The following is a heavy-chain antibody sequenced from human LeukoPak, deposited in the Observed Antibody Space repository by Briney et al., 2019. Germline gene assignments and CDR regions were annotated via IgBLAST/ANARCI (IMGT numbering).Heavy chain of an antibody. CDR3: ARGPNKSDGGNSGSAWFDP. D-gene: IGHD4-23*01. Sequence: ASVKVSCKASGYTFTTYDINWVRQATGQGLEWMGWMNPNSGNTGYAQKFQGRVTITRNTSISTAYMELSSLRSEDTAVYYCARGPNKSDGGNSGSAWFDPWGQGTLVTVSS. V-gene: IGHV1-8*01. CDR1: GYTFTTYD. CDR2: MNPNSGNT. J-gene: IGHJ5*02.